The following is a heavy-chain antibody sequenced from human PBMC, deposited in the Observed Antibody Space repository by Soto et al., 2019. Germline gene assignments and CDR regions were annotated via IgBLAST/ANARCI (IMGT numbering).Heavy chain of an antibody. V-gene: IGHV3-23*01. J-gene: IGHJ5*02. Sequence: GGSLRLSCAASGFTFSSYAMSWVRQAPGKGLEWVSAISGSGGSTYYADSVKGRFTISRDNSKNTLYLQMNSLRAEDTAVYYCAKDPRRSLDTTWFDPWGQGTLVTVSS. CDR1: GFTFSSYA. CDR2: ISGSGGST. CDR3: AKDPRRSLDTTWFDP. D-gene: IGHD5-18*01.